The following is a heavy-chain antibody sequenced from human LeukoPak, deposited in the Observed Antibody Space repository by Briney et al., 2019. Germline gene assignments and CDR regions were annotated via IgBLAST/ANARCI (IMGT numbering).Heavy chain of an antibody. D-gene: IGHD2-2*01. CDR3: ARVSSSTTQAEYFQH. CDR2: INPSGGST. CDR1: GYTFTGYY. J-gene: IGHJ1*01. Sequence: ASVKVSCKASGYTFTGYYMHWVRQAPGQGLEWMGIINPSGGSTSYAQKFQGRVTMTRDTSTSTVYMELSSLRSEDMAVYYCARVSSSTTQAEYFQHWGQGTLVTVSS. V-gene: IGHV1-46*01.